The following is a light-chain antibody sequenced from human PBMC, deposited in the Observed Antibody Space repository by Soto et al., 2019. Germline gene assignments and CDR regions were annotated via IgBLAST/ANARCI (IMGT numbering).Light chain of an antibody. CDR1: QSIRYY. J-gene: IGKJ1*01. Sequence: DIQLTQSPPTLSASVGDRVTITCRASQSIRYYLAWYQQMPGKAPKLLIYGASSLQSGVPSRFSGSGSGTEFTLTISSLQPDDFATYFCQHHNSYSQPFGQGTKLDIK. CDR3: QHHNSYSQP. V-gene: IGKV1-5*01. CDR2: GAS.